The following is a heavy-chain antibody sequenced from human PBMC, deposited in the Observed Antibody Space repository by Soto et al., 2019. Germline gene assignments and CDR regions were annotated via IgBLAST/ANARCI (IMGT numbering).Heavy chain of an antibody. CDR1: GYTFTSYG. Sequence: QVQLVQSGAEVKKPGASVKVSYKASGYTFTSYGISWVRQAPGQGLEWMGWISAYNGNTNYAQKLQGRVTMTTDTSTSTAYMELRSLRSDDTAVYYCARVLPREYSYGSYEFDYWGQGTLVTVSS. V-gene: IGHV1-18*01. D-gene: IGHD5-18*01. CDR3: ARVLPREYSYGSYEFDY. CDR2: ISAYNGNT. J-gene: IGHJ4*02.